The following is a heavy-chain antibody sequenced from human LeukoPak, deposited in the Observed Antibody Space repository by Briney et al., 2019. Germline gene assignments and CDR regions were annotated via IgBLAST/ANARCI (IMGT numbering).Heavy chain of an antibody. Sequence: SQTLSLSCATSGDSVSSNSAAWNWIRQSPSRGLEWLGRTYYRSKWYNDYAVSVKSRITINPDTSKNQFSLQLNSVTPEDTAVYYCANQLLAYCGGDCYSNAFDIWGQGTMVTVSS. J-gene: IGHJ3*02. D-gene: IGHD2-21*02. CDR3: ANQLLAYCGGDCYSNAFDI. CDR2: TYYRSKWYN. V-gene: IGHV6-1*01. CDR1: GDSVSSNSAA.